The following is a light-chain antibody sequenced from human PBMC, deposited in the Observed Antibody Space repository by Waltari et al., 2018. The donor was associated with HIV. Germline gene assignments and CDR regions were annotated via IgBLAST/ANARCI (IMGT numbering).Light chain of an antibody. CDR2: AAS. J-gene: IGKJ3*01. Sequence: DIQMTQSPSSLSASVGDRVTITCRASQGIGNSLALYQQKPGKVPTLLIYAASTLQSVVPSRFSGSGSGTDFTLTISSLQPEDFATYYCQKYNSAPLTFGPGTKVDVK. V-gene: IGKV1-27*01. CDR3: QKYNSAPLT. CDR1: QGIGNS.